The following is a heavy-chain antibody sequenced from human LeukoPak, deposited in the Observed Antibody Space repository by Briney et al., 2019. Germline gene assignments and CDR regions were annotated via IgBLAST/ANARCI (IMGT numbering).Heavy chain of an antibody. D-gene: IGHD3-16*02. CDR1: GYTFTSYG. V-gene: IGHV1-18*01. CDR3: ASSDPDRYVRGSYRSPDY. CDR2: ISAYNGNT. J-gene: IGHJ4*02. Sequence: ASVKVSCKASGYTFTSYGISWVRQAPGQGLEWMGWISAYNGNTNYAQKLQGRVTMTTDTSTSTAYMELRSLRSDDTAVYYCASSDPDRYVRGSYRSPDYWGQGTLVTVSS.